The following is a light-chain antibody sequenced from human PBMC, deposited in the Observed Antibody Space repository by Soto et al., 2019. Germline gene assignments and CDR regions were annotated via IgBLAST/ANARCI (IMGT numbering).Light chain of an antibody. CDR1: QSVLYSSNNQNY. CDR2: WAS. CDR3: QQYYRPWT. V-gene: IGKV4-1*01. Sequence: DIVMTQSPDSLAVSLGESATINCKSSQSVLYSSNNQNYLAWYQQKPGQPPKLLIYWASTRESGVPDRVSGSVSGTDFTITISSLQAEDVAVYYCQQYYRPWTFGQGSKVEIK. J-gene: IGKJ1*01.